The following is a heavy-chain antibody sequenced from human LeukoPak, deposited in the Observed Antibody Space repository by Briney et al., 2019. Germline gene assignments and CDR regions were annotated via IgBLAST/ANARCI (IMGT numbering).Heavy chain of an antibody. J-gene: IGHJ4*02. V-gene: IGHV3-15*01. D-gene: IGHD1-26*01. CDR3: TTDLGGAGVLDY. CDR1: GFTFSNAW. CDR2: IKSKTDGWTT. Sequence: GGSLRPSCAAAGFTFSNAWMSWVRQAPGKGLEWVGRIKSKTDGWTTDYAAPVKGRFTISRDDSKNTLYLQMNSLKTEDTAVYYCTTDLGGAGVLDYWGQGTLVTVSS.